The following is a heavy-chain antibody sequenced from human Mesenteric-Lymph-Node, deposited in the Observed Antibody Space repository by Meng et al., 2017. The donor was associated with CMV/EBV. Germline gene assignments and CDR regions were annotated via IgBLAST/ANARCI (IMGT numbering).Heavy chain of an antibody. V-gene: IGHV3-21*01. D-gene: IGHD3-22*01. J-gene: IGHJ4*02. CDR2: ISSSSSYI. CDR3: TRDTSGYYGPGDS. Sequence: GESLKISCAASGFTFSSYSMNWVRQAPGKGLEWVSSISSSSSYIYYADSVKGRFTVSRDNSMHTVYLQMNGLSAEDTAVYYCTRDTSGYYGPGDSWGQGMLVTVSS. CDR1: GFTFSSYS.